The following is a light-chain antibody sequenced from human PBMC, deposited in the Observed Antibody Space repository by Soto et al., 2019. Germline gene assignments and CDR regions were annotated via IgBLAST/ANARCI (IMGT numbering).Light chain of an antibody. CDR3: SSYTSSSTLV. CDR1: SSDVGGYNY. J-gene: IGLJ2*01. V-gene: IGLV2-14*01. Sequence: QSALTQPASVSGSPGQSITISCTGTSSDVGGYNYVSWYQQHPGKAPKLMIYDVSNRPSGVSNRLSGYKSGNTASLTISGLQAEDEADYYCSSYTSSSTLVFGGGTKVTVL. CDR2: DVS.